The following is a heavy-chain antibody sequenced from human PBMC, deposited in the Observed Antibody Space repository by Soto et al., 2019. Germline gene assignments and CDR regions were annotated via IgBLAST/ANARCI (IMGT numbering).Heavy chain of an antibody. J-gene: IGHJ5*02. CDR2: IVVGSGNT. CDR1: GFTFTSSA. D-gene: IGHD2-15*01. V-gene: IGHV1-58*01. Sequence: GASVKVSCKASGFTFTSSAVQWVRQARGQRLEWIGWIVVGSGNTNYAQKFQERVTITRDMSTSTAYMELSSLRSEDTAVYYCAKALGYCSGGSCYSNWFDPWGQGTLVTVSS. CDR3: AKALGYCSGGSCYSNWFDP.